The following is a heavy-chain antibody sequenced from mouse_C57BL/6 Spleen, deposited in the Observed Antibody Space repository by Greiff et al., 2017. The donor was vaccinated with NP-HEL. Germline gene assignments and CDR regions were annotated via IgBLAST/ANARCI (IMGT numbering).Heavy chain of an antibody. CDR3: ARRTTVVARYFDV. CDR2: ISDGGSYT. V-gene: IGHV5-4*01. J-gene: IGHJ1*03. D-gene: IGHD1-1*01. CDR1: GFTFSSYA. Sequence: DVQLQESGGGLVKPGGSLKLSCAASGFTFSSYAMSWVRQTPEKRLEWVATISDGGSYTYYPDNVKGRFTISRDNAKNNLYLQMSHLKSEDTAMYYCARRTTVVARYFDVWGTGTTVTVSS.